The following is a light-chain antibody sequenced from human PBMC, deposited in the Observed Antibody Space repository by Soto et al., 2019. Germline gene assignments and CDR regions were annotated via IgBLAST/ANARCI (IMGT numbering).Light chain of an antibody. CDR1: QSISNS. CDR2: GAS. Sequence: IQMTQSPSSLSASVGDRVTITCRASQSISNSLTWYQQKPGKAPQFLIFGASSLPGGVPSRFSGSGSGTDFTLTISSLQPEDFATYFCQQSYSTPYTFGQGTKLEIK. CDR3: QQSYSTPYT. J-gene: IGKJ2*01. V-gene: IGKV1-39*01.